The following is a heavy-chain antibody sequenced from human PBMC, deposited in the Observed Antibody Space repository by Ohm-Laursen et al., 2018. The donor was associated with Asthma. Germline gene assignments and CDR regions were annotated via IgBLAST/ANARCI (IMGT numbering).Heavy chain of an antibody. Sequence: GSSVKVSCKASGYTFTSYYMHWVRQAPGQGLEWMGRINPNSGGTNYAQKFQGRVTMTRDTSISTAYMELSRLRSDDTAVYYCARDNWHKPPHWFDPWGQGTLVTVSS. CDR2: INPNSGGT. CDR3: ARDNWHKPPHWFDP. CDR1: GYTFTSYY. D-gene: IGHD1-20*01. V-gene: IGHV1-2*06. J-gene: IGHJ5*02.